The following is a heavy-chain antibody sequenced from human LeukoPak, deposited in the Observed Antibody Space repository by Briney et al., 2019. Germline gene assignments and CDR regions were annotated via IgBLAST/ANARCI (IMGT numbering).Heavy chain of an antibody. V-gene: IGHV4-59*08. J-gene: IGHJ6*02. Sequence: KPSETLSLTCTVSGASISSYHWSWIPQHPGKGLEWSGDLFNSGGTSYNASLKSRVTVSVDTSKKQVSPKVTSVTAADTAVYYCARRILASGMRDVWGQGTTVTVTS. CDR3: ARRILASGMRDV. CDR1: GASISSYH. CDR2: LFNSGGT. D-gene: IGHD3-10*01.